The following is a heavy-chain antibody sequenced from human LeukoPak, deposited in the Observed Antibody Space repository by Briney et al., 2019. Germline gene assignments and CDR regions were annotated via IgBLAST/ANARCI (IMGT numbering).Heavy chain of an antibody. V-gene: IGHV4-59*01. CDR1: GGSISSYY. Sequence: SETLSLTCTVSGGSISSYYWSWIRQSPGKGLEWIGYIYYSGSINYNPPLKSRVTISVDTPKNQFSLKLSSVTAADTAIYYCARGSGSRDAFDIWGQGTMVSISS. CDR2: IYYSGSI. D-gene: IGHD1-26*01. CDR3: ARGSGSRDAFDI. J-gene: IGHJ3*02.